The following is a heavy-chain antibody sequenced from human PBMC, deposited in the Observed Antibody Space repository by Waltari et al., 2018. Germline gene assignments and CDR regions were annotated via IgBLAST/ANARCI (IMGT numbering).Heavy chain of an antibody. CDR3: ARAGGNYDWFDP. CDR2: IYSGGST. D-gene: IGHD4-4*01. J-gene: IGHJ5*02. CDR1: GFTVSSNY. Sequence: EVQLVESGGGLIQPGGSLRLSCAASGFTVSSNYMSWVRQAPGKGLEGGSVIYSGGSTDYADSVKGRVTISRDNSKNTLYLQMNSLRAEDTAVYYCARAGGNYDWFDPWGQGTLVTVSS. V-gene: IGHV3-53*01.